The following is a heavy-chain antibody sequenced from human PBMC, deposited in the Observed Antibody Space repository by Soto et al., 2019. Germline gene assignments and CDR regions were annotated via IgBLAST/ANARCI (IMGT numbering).Heavy chain of an antibody. CDR1: GYTNTGYY. J-gene: IGHJ6*02. CDR3: ARGGARYSSSSGAGVYYYYYGMDV. V-gene: IGHV1-2*04. D-gene: IGHD6-6*01. Sequence: ASVKVSCKTSGYTNTGYYMHWRRNAPGQGLEWMGWINPNSGGTNYAQKFQGWVTMTRDTSISTAYMELSRLRSDDTAVYYCARGGARYSSSSGAGVYYYYYGMDVWGQGTTVTVSS. CDR2: INPNSGGT.